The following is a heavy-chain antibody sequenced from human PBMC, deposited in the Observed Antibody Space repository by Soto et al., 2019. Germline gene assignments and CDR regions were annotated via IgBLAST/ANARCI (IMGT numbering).Heavy chain of an antibody. CDR2: LDQSGGT. J-gene: IGHJ3*02. CDR1: GDSLRGQS. CDR3: ARDSGSYYRNDAFDI. Sequence: PSETLSLTCAVVGDSLRGQSWNWIRQSPGKGLEWIGELDQSGGTNYNPSLKSRAIISDDTSKNQFSLTLTSVTAADTAVYYCARDSGSYYRNDAFDIWGQRTMVTVSS. D-gene: IGHD1-26*01. V-gene: IGHV4-34*01.